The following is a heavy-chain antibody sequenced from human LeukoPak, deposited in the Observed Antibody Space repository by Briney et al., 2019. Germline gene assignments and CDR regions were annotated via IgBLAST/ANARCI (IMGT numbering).Heavy chain of an antibody. J-gene: IGHJ4*02. Sequence: PGGSLRLSCEASGFTFSTYGMNWVRRAPGQGLEWVSSISSSSGYIYYADSVKGRFTISRDNAKNSLYLQMNSLRAEDTAVYYCARDLGGYFDYWGQGTLVTVSS. CDR1: GFTFSTYG. CDR2: ISSSSGYI. V-gene: IGHV3-21*01. D-gene: IGHD3-16*01. CDR3: ARDLGGYFDY.